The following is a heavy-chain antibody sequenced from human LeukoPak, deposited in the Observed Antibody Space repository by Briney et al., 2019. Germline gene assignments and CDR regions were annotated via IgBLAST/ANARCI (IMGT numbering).Heavy chain of an antibody. V-gene: IGHV3-30*03. CDR2: ISYGGSSE. D-gene: IGHD2-2*01. J-gene: IGHJ5*02. CDR1: GFTFSSYG. Sequence: GRSLRLSCAASGFTFSSYGMHWVRQAPGKGLEWVALISYGGSSEYYADSVKGRFNISRDNSKNTLYLQMNSLRAEDTAVYYCAREKRGYCSSTSCYDNWFDPWGQGTLVTVSS. CDR3: AREKRGYCSSTSCYDNWFDP.